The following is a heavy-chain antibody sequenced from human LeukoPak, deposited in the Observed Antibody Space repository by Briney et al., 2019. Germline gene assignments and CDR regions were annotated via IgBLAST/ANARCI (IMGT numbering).Heavy chain of an antibody. D-gene: IGHD5-18*01. CDR2: INPNSGGT. CDR1: GYTFTGYY. Sequence: ASVKVSCKASGYTFTGYYMHWVRQAPGQGLEWMGWINPNSGGTNYAQKFQGRVTMTRDTSISTAYMELSRLRSDDTAVYYCARESSAVDTAMVSVWGQGTLVTVSS. CDR3: ARESSAVDTAMVSV. V-gene: IGHV1-2*02. J-gene: IGHJ4*02.